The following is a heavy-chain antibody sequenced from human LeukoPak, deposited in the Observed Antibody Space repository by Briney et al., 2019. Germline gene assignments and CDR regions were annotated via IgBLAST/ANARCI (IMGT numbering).Heavy chain of an antibody. CDR1: GGSISSSVHY. CDR3: ARGPDGVVVPAAMGVYYYYYMDV. CDR2: INHSGST. V-gene: IGHV4-39*07. Sequence: SETLSLTCTVSGGSISSSVHYWGWIRQPPGKGLEWIGEINHSGSTNYNPSLKSRVTISVDTSKNQFSLKLSSVTAADTAVYYCARGPDGVVVPAAMGVYYYYYMDVWGKGTTLTVSS. D-gene: IGHD2-2*01. J-gene: IGHJ6*03.